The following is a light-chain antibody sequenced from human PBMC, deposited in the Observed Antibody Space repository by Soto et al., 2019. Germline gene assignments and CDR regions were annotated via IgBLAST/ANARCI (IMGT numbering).Light chain of an antibody. CDR1: RNVTAN. CDR3: QQRSKWPLT. J-gene: IGKJ4*01. CDR2: VES. Sequence: VLTKPPATWSLSPGQGATSSARASRNVTANFPGYQRKPGQAPRLLIFVESNRATGIPAGFSGSGSGTDFTLTISSLEPEDSAIYYCQQRSKWPLTCGGGTKVEIK. V-gene: IGKV3-11*01.